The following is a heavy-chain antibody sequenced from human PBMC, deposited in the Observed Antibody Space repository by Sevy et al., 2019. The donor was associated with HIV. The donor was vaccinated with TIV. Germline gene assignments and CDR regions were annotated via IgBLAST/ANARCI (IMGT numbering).Heavy chain of an antibody. V-gene: IGHV3-30*03. J-gene: IGHJ6*02. D-gene: IGHD1-1*01. CDR3: VAEPPSWGPGNYHYGLDL. Sequence: GGSLRLSCEASGFTFSDYDMHWVRQAPGKGLEWLSFISDRGHITFYGDSVKGRSTISRYNAKNTLYLQVNSLKTEEAAVYYCVAEPPSWGPGNYHYGLDLWGQGTTVTVSS. CDR2: ISDRGHIT. CDR1: GFTFSDYD.